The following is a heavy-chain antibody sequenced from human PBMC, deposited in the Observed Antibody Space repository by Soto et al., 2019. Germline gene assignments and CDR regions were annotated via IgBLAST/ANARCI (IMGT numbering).Heavy chain of an antibody. V-gene: IGHV3-11*01. D-gene: IGHD3-16*01. CDR2: IGPSGSDT. Sequence: PGGPLRLSCAVSGFTFNDYFMSWIRQAPGKGLEWLSYIGPSGSDTYYSDSVKDRFTISRDNAGNSLYLQMSSLTDDDTAVYYCAREFTSTKSWGPGTLVTVSS. J-gene: IGHJ4*02. CDR3: AREFTSTKS. CDR1: GFTFNDYF.